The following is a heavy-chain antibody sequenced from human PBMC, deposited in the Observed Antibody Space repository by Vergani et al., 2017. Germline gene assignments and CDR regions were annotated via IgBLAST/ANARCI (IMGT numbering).Heavy chain of an antibody. Sequence: EVQLVESGGGLVQPGRSLRLSCTASGFTFGDYAMSWFRQAPGKGLEWVGFIRSKAYGGTTEYAASVKGRFTISRDDSKSIAYLQMNSLKTEDTAVYYCTKPLEFWAIFIYWGQGTLVTVSS. D-gene: IGHD3-3*02. CDR3: TKPLEFWAIFIY. CDR1: GFTFGDYA. J-gene: IGHJ4*02. CDR2: IRSKAYGGTT. V-gene: IGHV3-49*03.